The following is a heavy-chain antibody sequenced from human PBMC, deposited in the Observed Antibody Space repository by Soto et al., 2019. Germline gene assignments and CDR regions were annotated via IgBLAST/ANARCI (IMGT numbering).Heavy chain of an antibody. V-gene: IGHV4-34*01. CDR3: AVPSAVAGTALAY. CDR2: INHSGST. D-gene: IGHD6-19*01. CDR1: GGSFSGYY. J-gene: IGHJ4*02. Sequence: QVQLQQWGAGLLKPSETLSLTCAVYGGSFSGYYWSWIRQPPGKGLEWIGEINHSGSTNYNPSLKSRVTISVDTSKNQFSLKLSSVTAADTAVYYCAVPSAVAGTALAYWGQGTLVTVSS.